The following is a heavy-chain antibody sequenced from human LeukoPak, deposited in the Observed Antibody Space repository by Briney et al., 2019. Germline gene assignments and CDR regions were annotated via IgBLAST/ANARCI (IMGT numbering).Heavy chain of an antibody. V-gene: IGHV1-24*01. CDR3: ATDQEGTGLHFDY. CDR2: FDPEDGEA. D-gene: IGHD1-1*01. Sequence: ASVKASCKVSGYTLTELSMHWVRQAPGKGLEWMGGFDPEDGEAIYAQKFQGRVTMTEDTSTDTAYMELSSLRSEDTAVYYCATDQEGTGLHFDYWGQGTLVTVSS. CDR1: GYTLTELS. J-gene: IGHJ4*02.